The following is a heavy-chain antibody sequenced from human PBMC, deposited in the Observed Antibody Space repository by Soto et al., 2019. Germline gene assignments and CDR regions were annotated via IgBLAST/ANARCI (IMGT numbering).Heavy chain of an antibody. J-gene: IGHJ4*02. D-gene: IGHD3-3*01. CDR2: IYWDDDK. Sequence: SGPTLVNPTQTLTLTCTFSGFSLSTSGVGVGWIRQPPGKALEWLALIYWDDDKRYSPSLKSRLTITKDTSKNQVVLTMTNMDPVDTATYYCAHSPLSGHDFWSGRKGGDPYYFDYWGQGTLVTVSS. CDR3: AHSPLSGHDFWSGRKGGDPYYFDY. CDR1: GFSLSTSGVG. V-gene: IGHV2-5*02.